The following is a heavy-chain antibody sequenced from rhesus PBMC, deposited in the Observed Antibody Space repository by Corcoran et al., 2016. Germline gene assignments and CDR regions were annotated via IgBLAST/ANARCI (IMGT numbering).Heavy chain of an antibody. J-gene: IGHJ4*01. CDR3: ARQGIFDY. V-gene: IGHV4-80*01. CDR2: INGNSGST. CDR1: GGSFSSYW. Sequence: QVQLQESGPGLVKPSETLSLTCAVSGGSFSSYWWSWIRQPPGKGLEWSGEINGNSGSTNYNPSLKSRVTISKDASKNQFSLKLSSVTAADTAVYYCARQGIFDYWGQGVLVTVSS. D-gene: IGHD5-42*01.